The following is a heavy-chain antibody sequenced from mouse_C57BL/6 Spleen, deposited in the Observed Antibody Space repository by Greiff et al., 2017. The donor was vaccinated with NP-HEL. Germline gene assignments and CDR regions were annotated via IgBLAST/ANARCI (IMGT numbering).Heavy chain of an antibody. J-gene: IGHJ4*01. CDR2: IYPGDGDT. Sequence: QVHVKQSGPELVKPGASVKISCKASGYAFSSSWMNWVKQRPGKGLEWIGRIYPGDGDTNYNGKFKGKATLTADKSSSTAYMQLSSLTSEDSAVYFCAREGIYYGYDDAMDYWGQGTSVTVSS. CDR3: AREGIYYGYDDAMDY. D-gene: IGHD2-2*01. V-gene: IGHV1-82*01. CDR1: GYAFSSSW.